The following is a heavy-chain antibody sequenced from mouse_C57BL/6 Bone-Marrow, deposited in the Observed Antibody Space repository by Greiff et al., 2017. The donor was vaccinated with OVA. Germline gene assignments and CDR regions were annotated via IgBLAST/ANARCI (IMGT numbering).Heavy chain of an antibody. Sequence: VQLQQSGAELVRPGASVKLSCTASGYTFTDYYINWVKQRPGQGLEWIARIYPGSGNTYYNEKFKGQATLTAEKSSSTAYMQLSSLTSEDSAVDFGARGGDVGMDYWGQGTSVTVSS. CDR3: ARGGDVGMDY. CDR1: GYTFTDYY. J-gene: IGHJ4*01. CDR2: IYPGSGNT. V-gene: IGHV1-76*01. D-gene: IGHD3-3*01.